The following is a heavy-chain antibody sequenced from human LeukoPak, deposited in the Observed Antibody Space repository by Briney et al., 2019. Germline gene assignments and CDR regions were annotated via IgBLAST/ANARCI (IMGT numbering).Heavy chain of an antibody. Sequence: GGSLSLSCAASGFTFSSFGMHWVCQAPGKGLEWVAVIWDDGSKKHYADSVKGRFTISRDNSKNTLCLQMDSLRAEDTAVYYCARNLGSCSGGTCYEDFWGQGTLVTVSS. D-gene: IGHD2-15*01. CDR2: IWDDGSKK. CDR1: GFTFSSFG. CDR3: ARNLGSCSGGTCYEDF. J-gene: IGHJ4*02. V-gene: IGHV3-33*01.